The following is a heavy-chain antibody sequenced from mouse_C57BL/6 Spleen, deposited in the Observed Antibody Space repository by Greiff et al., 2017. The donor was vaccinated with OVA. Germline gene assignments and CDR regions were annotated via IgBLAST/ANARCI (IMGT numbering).Heavy chain of an antibody. D-gene: IGHD2-10*02. CDR1: GYTFTDYN. Sequence: EVQLQQSGPELVKPGASVKMSCKASGYTFTDYNMHWVKQSHGKSLEWIGYINPNNGGTSYNQKFKGKAILTVNKSSSIAYMEIRSLTSEDSTVYYCERGEYDYYAMDYWGQRTSVTVSS. CDR3: ERGEYDYYAMDY. V-gene: IGHV1-22*01. CDR2: INPNNGGT. J-gene: IGHJ4*01.